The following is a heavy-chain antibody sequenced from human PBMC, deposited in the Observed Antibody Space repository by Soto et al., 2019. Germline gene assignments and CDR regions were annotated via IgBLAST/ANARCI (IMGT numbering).Heavy chain of an antibody. Sequence: GWSLILSCAASALTFSTYSMNWVRQAPGRGLEWVSYISSTGDNIYYADSVKGRFTISRDNAKNSLYLQMNSLRVDDTAVYYCARSRWAYGGQGSL. V-gene: IGHV3-48*01. CDR3: ARSRWAY. CDR2: ISSTGDNI. J-gene: IGHJ4*02. CDR1: ALTFSTYS. D-gene: IGHD1-26*01.